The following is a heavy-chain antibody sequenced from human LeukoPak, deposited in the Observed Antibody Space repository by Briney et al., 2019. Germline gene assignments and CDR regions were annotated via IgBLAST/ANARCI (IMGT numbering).Heavy chain of an antibody. V-gene: IGHV4-30-2*01. J-gene: IGHJ4*02. CDR1: GGSISSGGYS. Sequence: SETLSLTCAVSGGSISSGGYSWSWIRQPPGKGLEWIGYIYHSGSTNYNPSLKSRVTISVDTSKNQFSLKLSSVTAADTAVYYCARGYWYLVYWGQGTLVTVSS. CDR3: ARGYWYLVY. CDR2: IYHSGST. D-gene: IGHD2-8*02.